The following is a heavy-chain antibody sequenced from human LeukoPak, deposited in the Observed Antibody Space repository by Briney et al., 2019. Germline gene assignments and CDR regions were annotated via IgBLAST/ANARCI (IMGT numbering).Heavy chain of an antibody. V-gene: IGHV3-48*01. CDR1: GFTFSSYS. J-gene: IGHJ4*02. CDR2: ISSSSSTI. CDR3: TRRFDY. Sequence: GGSLKLSCAASGFTFSSYSMNWVRQAPGKGLEWVSYISSSSSTIYYADSVKGRFTISRDNAKNSLYLQMNSLRTEDTAVYYYTRRFDYWGQGTLVTVSS.